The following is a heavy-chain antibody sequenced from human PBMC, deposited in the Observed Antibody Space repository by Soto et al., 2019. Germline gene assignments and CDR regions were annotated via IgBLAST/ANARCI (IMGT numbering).Heavy chain of an antibody. CDR1: GYDFPNSW. Sequence: GESLKISCQASGYDFPNSWISWVRQMPGKDLEWMARIDVSDSYINYNPSFKGHVTISTDKSITTAYLEWSSLKASDTAIYYCARVSDANDGSGYWTFVIWGQGTTVTVS. CDR3: ARVSDANDGSGYWTFVI. D-gene: IGHD3-22*01. J-gene: IGHJ3*02. V-gene: IGHV5-10-1*01. CDR2: IDVSDSYI.